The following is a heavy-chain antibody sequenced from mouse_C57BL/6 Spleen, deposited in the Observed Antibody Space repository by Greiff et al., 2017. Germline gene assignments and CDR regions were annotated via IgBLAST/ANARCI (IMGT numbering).Heavy chain of an antibody. CDR3: AREPHYYGSSWWYFDV. Sequence: VHLVESDAELVKPGASVKISCKVSGYTFTDHTIHWMKQRPEQGLEWIGYIYPRDGSTKYNEKFKGKATLTADKSSSTAYMQLNSLTSEDSAVYFCAREPHYYGSSWWYFDVWGTGTTVTVSS. CDR1: GYTFTDHT. V-gene: IGHV1-78*01. D-gene: IGHD1-1*01. J-gene: IGHJ1*03. CDR2: IYPRDGST.